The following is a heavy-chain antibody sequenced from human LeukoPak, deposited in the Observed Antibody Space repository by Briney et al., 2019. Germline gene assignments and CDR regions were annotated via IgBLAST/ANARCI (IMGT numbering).Heavy chain of an antibody. J-gene: IGHJ6*02. CDR1: GFTFSSNY. CDR2: IYSGGST. V-gene: IGHV3-53*05. Sequence: GGSLRLSCAASGFTFSSNYMSWVRQAPGKGLEWVSVIYSGGSTYYADSVKGRFTISRDNSKNTLYLQMNSLRAEDTAVYYCARDLLGLATTAYYYYGMDVWGQGTTVTVSS. D-gene: IGHD5-24*01. CDR3: ARDLLGLATTAYYYYGMDV.